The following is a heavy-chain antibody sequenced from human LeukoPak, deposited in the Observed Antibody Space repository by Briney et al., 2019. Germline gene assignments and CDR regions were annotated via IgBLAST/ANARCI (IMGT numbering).Heavy chain of an antibody. V-gene: IGHV1-18*01. D-gene: IGHD3-22*01. CDR1: GYTFTSYG. CDR3: ARDRGYYYDSSGYYYQDY. J-gene: IGHJ4*02. CDR2: ISAYNGNT. Sequence: GASVKVSCKASGYTFTSYGISWVRQAPGQGLEWMGWISAYNGNTNYAQKLQGRVTMTTDTSTSTAYMELRSLRSDDTAVYYCARDRGYYYDSSGYYYQDYWGQGTLVTVSS.